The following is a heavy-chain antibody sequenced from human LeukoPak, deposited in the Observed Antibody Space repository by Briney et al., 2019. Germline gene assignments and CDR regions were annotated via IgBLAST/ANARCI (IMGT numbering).Heavy chain of an antibody. V-gene: IGHV4-34*01. D-gene: IGHD1-1*01. Sequence: ETLSLTCAVYGGSFSGYYWSWIRQPPGKGLEWIGEINHSGSTNYNPSLKSRVTISVDTSKNQFSPKLSSVTAADTAVYYCARGGTLPELERPILYYFDYWGQGTLVTVSS. CDR2: INHSGST. J-gene: IGHJ4*02. CDR3: ARGGTLPELERPILYYFDY. CDR1: GGSFSGYY.